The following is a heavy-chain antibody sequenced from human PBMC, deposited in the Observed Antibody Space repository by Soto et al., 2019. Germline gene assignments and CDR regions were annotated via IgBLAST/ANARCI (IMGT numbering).Heavy chain of an antibody. CDR3: ARDQEELERRGYFDY. J-gene: IGHJ4*02. V-gene: IGHV1-69*06. D-gene: IGHD1-1*01. CDR2: IIPIFGTA. Sequence: ASVKVSCKASGGTFSSNAISWVRQAPGQGLEWMGGIIPIFGTANYAQKFQGRVTITADKSTSTAYMELSSLRSEDTAVYYCARDQEELERRGYFDYWGQGTLVTVSS. CDR1: GGTFSSNA.